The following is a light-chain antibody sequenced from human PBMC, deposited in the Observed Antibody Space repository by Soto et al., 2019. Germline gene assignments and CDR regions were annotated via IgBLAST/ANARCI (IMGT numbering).Light chain of an antibody. J-gene: IGKJ4*01. V-gene: IGKV3-15*01. CDR2: GAS. CDR3: EQYNNWPLHT. CDR1: QSVSSN. Sequence: EIVMTQSPATLSVSPGERATLSCRASQSVSSNLAWYQQTPGQAPRLRIYGASTRATGIPARFSVSGSGTEFKLAISSLQSEDCAVYYCEQYNNWPLHTFGGGTKVEIK.